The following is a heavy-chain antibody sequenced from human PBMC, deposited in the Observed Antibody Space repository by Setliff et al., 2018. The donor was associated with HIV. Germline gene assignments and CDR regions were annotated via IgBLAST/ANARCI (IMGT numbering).Heavy chain of an antibody. CDR3: AKALSAYDSSLVALGD. D-gene: IGHD5-12*01. Sequence: GGSLRLSCAASGFTFNDFSMNWVRQAPGKGLEWVSSISPDSTYIYYADSVKGRFTISRDNAKNSLYLQMNSLRAEDTAVYYCAKALSAYDSSLVALGDWGQGTLVTVSS. CDR2: ISPDSTYI. V-gene: IGHV3-21*04. CDR1: GFTFNDFS. J-gene: IGHJ4*02.